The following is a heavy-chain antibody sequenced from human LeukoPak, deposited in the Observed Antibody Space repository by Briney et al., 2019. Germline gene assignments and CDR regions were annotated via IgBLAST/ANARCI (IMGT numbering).Heavy chain of an antibody. CDR1: GGSISSCDYY. V-gene: IGHV4-30-4*08. J-gene: IGHJ5*02. CDR2: IYYSGST. D-gene: IGHD3/OR15-3a*01. Sequence: SQTLSLTCTVSGGSISSCDYYWSWIRQPPGKGLDWIGYIYYSGSTYYNPSLKSRVTISVDTSKNQFSLKLSSVTAADAAVYYCAREAEKDCWFDPWGQGTLVTVSS. CDR3: AREAEKDCWFDP.